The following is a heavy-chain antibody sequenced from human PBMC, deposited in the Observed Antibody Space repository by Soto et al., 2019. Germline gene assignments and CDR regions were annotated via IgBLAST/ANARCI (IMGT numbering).Heavy chain of an antibody. Sequence: QVQLQESGPGLVKPSETLSLSCSVSGGSISGHYWSWVRQTPGKGLEWIGYMYYSGSTNYNPSLKSRVTISVDTSKNHFALRLTSVTAADTAVYYCARGPYYDLIWNYYYMDVWGKGTTVTGSS. CDR3: ARGPYYDLIWNYYYMDV. V-gene: IGHV4-59*08. CDR1: GGSISGHY. J-gene: IGHJ6*03. D-gene: IGHD3-16*01. CDR2: MYYSGST.